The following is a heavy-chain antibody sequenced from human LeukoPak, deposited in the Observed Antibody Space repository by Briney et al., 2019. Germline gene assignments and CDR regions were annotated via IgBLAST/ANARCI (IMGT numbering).Heavy chain of an antibody. CDR1: GGSISSGSYY. D-gene: IGHD2-15*01. Sequence: SETLSLTCTVSGGSISSGSYYWSWIRQPAGKGLEWIGRIYTSGSTNYNPSLKSRVTISVDTSKNQFSLKLSSVTAADTAVYYCARAPYCSGGSCRYYYYYMDVCGKGTTVTVSS. CDR3: ARAPYCSGGSCRYYYYYMDV. J-gene: IGHJ6*03. CDR2: IYTSGST. V-gene: IGHV4-61*02.